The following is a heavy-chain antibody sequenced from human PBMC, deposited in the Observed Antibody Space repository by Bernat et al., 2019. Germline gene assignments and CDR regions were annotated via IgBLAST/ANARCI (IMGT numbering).Heavy chain of an antibody. D-gene: IGHD5-18*01. CDR2: IRSKGNGGTI. V-gene: IGHV3-49*03. CDR1: GFTFGDYG. J-gene: IGHJ4*02. CDR3: TRARYIYGYVG. Sequence: EVQLVESVGGLVQPGRSLRLSCIGSGFTFGDYGVSWFRQAPGKGLEWVGLIRSKGNGGTIHYAASVKGRFTISRDDSKSIAYLQMNSLKTEDTAVYYCTRARYIYGYVGWGQGTLVTVSS.